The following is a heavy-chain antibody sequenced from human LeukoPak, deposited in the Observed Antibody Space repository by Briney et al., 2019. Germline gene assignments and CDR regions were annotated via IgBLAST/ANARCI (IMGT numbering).Heavy chain of an antibody. CDR3: ARDLYQWLPSTRPRDYYYYMDV. Sequence: ASVKVSWKASGYTLTGYYIHWVRHAPGQGLEYIGCINPNSGGTNYAQKFQGRVTMTRDTSISTAYMELSRLRSDDTAVYYCARDLYQWLPSTRPRDYYYYMDVWGEGTTVTVSS. D-gene: IGHD6-19*01. CDR2: INPNSGGT. V-gene: IGHV1-2*02. CDR1: GYTLTGYY. J-gene: IGHJ6*03.